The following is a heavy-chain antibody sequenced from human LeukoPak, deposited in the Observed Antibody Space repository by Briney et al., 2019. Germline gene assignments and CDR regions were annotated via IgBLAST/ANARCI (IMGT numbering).Heavy chain of an antibody. D-gene: IGHD3-22*01. J-gene: IGHJ5*02. CDR3: ARDQYYDSKGWFDP. V-gene: IGHV1-18*01. Sequence: GSSVKVSCKASGGTSSNYAISWVRQAPGQGLEWMGWIHTYNGRTNYARKLQGRVTMTTDTSTSTAYMELRSLRSDDTAVYYCARDQYYDSKGWFDPWGQGTLVTVSS. CDR1: GGTSSNYA. CDR2: IHTYNGRT.